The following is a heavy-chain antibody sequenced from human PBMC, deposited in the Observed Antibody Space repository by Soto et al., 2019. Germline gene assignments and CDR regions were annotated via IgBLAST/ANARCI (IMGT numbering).Heavy chain of an antibody. CDR3: ARVVSRESYFDD. CDR2: IYPGDSDT. D-gene: IGHD2-15*01. J-gene: IGHJ4*02. V-gene: IGHV5-51*01. CDR1: GYRFTRYW. Sequence: WDSLKLSCNGSGYRFTRYWIGWARQMPGKGLEWMGIIYPGDSDTRYSPSFQGQVTISADKSISTAYLQWSSLKASDTATYYGARVVSRESYFDDCGQGTLVTIAS.